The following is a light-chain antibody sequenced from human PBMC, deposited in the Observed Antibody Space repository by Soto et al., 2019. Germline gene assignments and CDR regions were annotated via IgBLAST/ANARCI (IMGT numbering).Light chain of an antibody. CDR1: QSVNSTY. CDR3: QQYGSSPPIT. J-gene: IGKJ5*01. CDR2: GAS. V-gene: IGKV3-20*01. Sequence: ENVLTQSPGTPSLSPGERATLSCRASQSVNSTYLAWYQQKPGQAPRLLIYGASSRATGIPDRFSGSGSGTDFTLTISRLEPEDFAVYYCQQYGSSPPITFGQGTRLEIK.